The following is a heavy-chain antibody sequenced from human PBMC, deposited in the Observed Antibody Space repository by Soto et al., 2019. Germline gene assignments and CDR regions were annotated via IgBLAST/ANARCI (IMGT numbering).Heavy chain of an antibody. D-gene: IGHD2-15*01. CDR3: AGAEGYSSPWGLFDP. J-gene: IGHJ5*02. CDR2: IYYRGST. CDR1: GASISSGFYY. Sequence: QVQLQESGPGLVKPSQTLSLTCTVSGASISSGFYYWTWIRQFPGKGLEWIGYIYYRGSTYYNPSLKSRLTRSIETSKNQFSLKLTFVTAADPAVYYGAGAEGYSSPWGLFDPGGQGTLVAVSS. V-gene: IGHV4-31*03.